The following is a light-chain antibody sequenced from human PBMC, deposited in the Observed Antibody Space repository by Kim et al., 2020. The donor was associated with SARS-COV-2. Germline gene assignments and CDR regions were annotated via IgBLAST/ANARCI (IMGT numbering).Light chain of an antibody. CDR3: QQYGDSPWT. CDR2: GAS. V-gene: IGKV3-20*01. Sequence: EIVLTQSPATLSLSPGERATLSCGASQSVNSIYLAWYQQKPGQAPRLLIFGASSRATGIPDRFSGSGSETDFTLTINRLEPEDFAVYYCQQYGDSPWTLGQGTKVDIK. J-gene: IGKJ1*01. CDR1: QSVNSIY.